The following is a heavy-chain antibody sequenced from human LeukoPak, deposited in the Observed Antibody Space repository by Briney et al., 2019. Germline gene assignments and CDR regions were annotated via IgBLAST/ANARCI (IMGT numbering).Heavy chain of an antibody. CDR1: GFTFDDYA. Sequence: GGSLRLSCAASGFTFDDYAMHWVRQAPGKGLEWVSGISWNSGSIGYADPVKGRFTISRDNAKNSLYLQMNGLRAEDTALYYCAKSPHTAGGSWDYFDYWGQGTLVTVSS. D-gene: IGHD6-13*01. CDR3: AKSPHTAGGSWDYFDY. CDR2: ISWNSGSI. J-gene: IGHJ4*02. V-gene: IGHV3-9*01.